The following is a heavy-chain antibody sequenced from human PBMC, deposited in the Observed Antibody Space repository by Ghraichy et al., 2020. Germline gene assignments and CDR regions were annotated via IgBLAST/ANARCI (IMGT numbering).Heavy chain of an antibody. J-gene: IGHJ6*02. Sequence: GGSLRLSCVGSGFTFSAYSMNWVRQSPGKGLEWVSYITSSSRTISYADSVKGRFTIFRDNAQNSLYLQMNSLRDEDTAVYYCARGSKVVRFFYYDGMDVWGQGTTVTVSS. D-gene: IGHD4-23*01. CDR3: ARGSKVVRFFYYDGMDV. CDR2: ITSSSRTI. CDR1: GFTFSAYS. V-gene: IGHV3-48*02.